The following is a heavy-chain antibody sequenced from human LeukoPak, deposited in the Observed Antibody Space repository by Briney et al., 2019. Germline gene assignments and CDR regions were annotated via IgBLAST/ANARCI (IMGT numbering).Heavy chain of an antibody. J-gene: IGHJ1*01. CDR1: GFTFDDYA. V-gene: IGHV3-9*01. CDR2: ISWNSGSI. D-gene: IGHD3-10*01. Sequence: GGSLRLSCAASGFTFDDYAMHWVRQAPGKGLEWVSGISWNSGSIGYADSVKGRFTISRDNAKNPLYLQMNSLRAEDTALYYCAKDGSFTIRFPSFQHWGQGTLVTVSS. CDR3: AKDGSFTIRFPSFQH.